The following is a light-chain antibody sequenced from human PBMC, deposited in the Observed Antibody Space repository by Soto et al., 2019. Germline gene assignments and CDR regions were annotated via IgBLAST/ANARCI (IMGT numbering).Light chain of an antibody. J-gene: IGLJ2*01. V-gene: IGLV2-14*03. CDR3: SSYTRSSSVI. CDR1: SSDFGAYAY. CDR2: DVN. Sequence: QSALTQPASVSGSPGQSIAISCTGTSSDFGAYAYVSWYQQHPGKIPKLIVFDVNYRPSGVSSRFSGSKSGNTASLTISGLQAEDEADYYCSSYTRSSSVIFGGGTKLTVL.